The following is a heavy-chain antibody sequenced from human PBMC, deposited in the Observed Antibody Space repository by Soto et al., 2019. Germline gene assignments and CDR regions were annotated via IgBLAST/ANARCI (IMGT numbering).Heavy chain of an antibody. D-gene: IGHD6-19*01. Sequence: GGALRLSCAASGFTFSSYSMNWVRQAPGKGLEWVSYISSGSSTIYYADSVKGRFTISRDNAQNSLYLQMNSLRAEDTAVYYCAKTYSSGRGAFDVWGQGTMVTVSS. CDR1: GFTFSSYS. CDR2: ISSGSSTI. V-gene: IGHV3-48*01. J-gene: IGHJ3*01. CDR3: AKTYSSGRGAFDV.